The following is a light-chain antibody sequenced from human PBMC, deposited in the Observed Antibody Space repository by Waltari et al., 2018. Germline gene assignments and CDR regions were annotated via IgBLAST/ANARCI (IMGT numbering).Light chain of an antibody. J-gene: IGKJ3*01. CDR3: LQYNSNPFT. V-gene: IGKV1-17*01. CDR1: QGISTY. CDR2: AAS. Sequence: DIQMTQSPSSLSASAGDRVTITCRASQGISTYLNWYQQKPGKAPKRLIYAASSLESGVPSRFSGSGSGTDFTLTISSLQPEDFATYYCLQYNSNPFTFDPGTKLDIK.